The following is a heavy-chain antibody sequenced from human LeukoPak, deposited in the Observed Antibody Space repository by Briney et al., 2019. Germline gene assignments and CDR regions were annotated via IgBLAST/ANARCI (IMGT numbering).Heavy chain of an antibody. CDR3: ARDQGHYYDSSGYHTFDY. D-gene: IGHD3-22*01. CDR2: IIPIFGTA. J-gene: IGHJ4*02. Sequence: SVKVSCKASGGTFSSYAISWVRQAPGQGLEWMGGIIPIFGTANYAQKFQGSVTITTDESTSTAYMELSSLRSEDTAVYYCARDQGHYYDSSGYHTFDYWGQGTLVTVSS. CDR1: GGTFSSYA. V-gene: IGHV1-69*05.